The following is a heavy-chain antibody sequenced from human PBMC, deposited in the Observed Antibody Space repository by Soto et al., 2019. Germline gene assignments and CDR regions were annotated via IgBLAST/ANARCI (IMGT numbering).Heavy chain of an antibody. D-gene: IGHD1-1*01. V-gene: IGHV4-39*01. Sequence: SETLSLTCTVSGGSISSSSYYWGWIRQPPGKGLEWIGSIYYSGSTYYNPSLKSRVTISVDTSKNQFSLKLSSVTAADTAVYYCARQKERTTDYNWFDPWGQGTLVPVSS. J-gene: IGHJ5*02. CDR3: ARQKERTTDYNWFDP. CDR2: IYYSGST. CDR1: GGSISSSSYY.